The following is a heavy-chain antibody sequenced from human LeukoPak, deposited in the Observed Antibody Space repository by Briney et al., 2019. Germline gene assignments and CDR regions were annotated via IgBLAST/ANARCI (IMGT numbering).Heavy chain of an antibody. V-gene: IGHV3-7*03. J-gene: IGHJ4*02. CDR2: IKQDGSEK. D-gene: IGHD5-18*01. CDR3: ARDRTIAYSSYYFDY. CDR1: GFTFSSYW. Sequence: GGSLRLSCAASGFTFSSYWMSWVRQAPGKGLEWVANIKQDGSEKYYVDSVKGRFTISRDNAKNSLHLQMNSLRAEDTAVYYCARDRTIAYSSYYFDYWGQGTLVTVSS.